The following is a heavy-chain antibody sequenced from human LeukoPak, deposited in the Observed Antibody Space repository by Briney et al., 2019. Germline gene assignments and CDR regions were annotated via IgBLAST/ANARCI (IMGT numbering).Heavy chain of an antibody. J-gene: IGHJ3*02. D-gene: IGHD3-10*01. Sequence: GASVEVSCKASGYTFTSYGISWVRQAPGQGLEWMGWISAYNGNTNYAQKLQGRVTMTTDTSTSTAYMELRSLRSDDTAVYYCARDVYYGSGKQAFDIWGQGTMVTVSS. CDR3: ARDVYYGSGKQAFDI. V-gene: IGHV1-18*01. CDR1: GYTFTSYG. CDR2: ISAYNGNT.